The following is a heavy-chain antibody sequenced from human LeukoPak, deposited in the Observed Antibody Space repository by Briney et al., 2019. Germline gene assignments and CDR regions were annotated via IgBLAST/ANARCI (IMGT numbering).Heavy chain of an antibody. CDR1: GGSISTFY. Sequence: PSETLSLTCTVSGGSISTFYWSWIRQPPGKGLEWIGYIYYSGSTYYNPSLKSRVAISVDTSKNQFSLKLNSVTAADTAVYYCARHYGPWGQGTLVTVSS. CDR3: ARHYGP. J-gene: IGHJ5*02. CDR2: IYYSGST. D-gene: IGHD3-10*01. V-gene: IGHV4-59*08.